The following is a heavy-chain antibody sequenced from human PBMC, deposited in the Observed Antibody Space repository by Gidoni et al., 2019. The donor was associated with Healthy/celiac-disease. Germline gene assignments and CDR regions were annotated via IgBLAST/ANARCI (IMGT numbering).Heavy chain of an antibody. CDR3: ARGPRGFDWLPHYFDY. V-gene: IGHV4-31*03. J-gene: IGHJ4*02. Sequence: QVQLQESGPGLVKPSQTLSLTCTVSGGPISSGGYYWSWIRQHPGKGLEWIGYIYYSGSTYYNPSLKSRVTISVDTSKNQFSLKLSSVTAADTAVYYCARGPRGFDWLPHYFDYWGQGTLVTVSS. CDR1: GGPISSGGYY. CDR2: IYYSGST. D-gene: IGHD3-9*01.